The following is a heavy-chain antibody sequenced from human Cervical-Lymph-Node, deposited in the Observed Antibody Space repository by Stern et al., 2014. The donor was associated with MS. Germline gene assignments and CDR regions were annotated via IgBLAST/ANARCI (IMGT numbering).Heavy chain of an antibody. D-gene: IGHD1-7*01. CDR2: IYSTGTT. V-gene: IGHV4-61*02. J-gene: IGHJ4*02. CDR1: GGSITSGSYY. Sequence: QLQLQESGPGLVKPSQTLSLSCSVSGGSITSGSYYWTWIRQPAGKGPEWIGSIYSTGTTNYNPSLNGRVSISLNPPENHFTLKWISVTAADTAVYYCARGGEGWNSYYFDYWGQGTLVTVSS. CDR3: ARGGEGWNSYYFDY.